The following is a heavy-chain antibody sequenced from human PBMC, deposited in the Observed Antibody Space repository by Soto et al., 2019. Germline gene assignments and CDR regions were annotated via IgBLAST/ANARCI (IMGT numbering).Heavy chain of an antibody. D-gene: IGHD1-26*01. CDR3: ARRPILGAAFGHWYFDL. J-gene: IGHJ2*01. CDR1: GGSISSGGYY. CDR2: IYYSGST. Sequence: QVQLQESGPGLVKPSQTLSLTCTVSGGSISSGGYYWSWIRQHPGKGLEWIGYIYYSGSTYYNPSLKSRVTISVDTSKNQFSLKLSSVAAADTAVYYCARRPILGAAFGHWYFDLWGRGTLVTVSS. V-gene: IGHV4-31*03.